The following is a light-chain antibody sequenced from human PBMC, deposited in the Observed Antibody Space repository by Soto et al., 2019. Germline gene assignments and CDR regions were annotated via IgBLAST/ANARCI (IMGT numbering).Light chain of an antibody. CDR2: WAS. CDR1: QTVLDTSNNKNN. Sequence: DIVMTQSPDSLAVSLGERATINCKSSQTVLDTSNNKNNLVWYQQKPGQPPKLLIYWASSRESGVPDRFSGSGSGTDFPLTISSLQAEDVAGYYCQQYYSIPPTFGQGTKLEIK. CDR3: QQYYSIPPT. V-gene: IGKV4-1*01. J-gene: IGKJ2*01.